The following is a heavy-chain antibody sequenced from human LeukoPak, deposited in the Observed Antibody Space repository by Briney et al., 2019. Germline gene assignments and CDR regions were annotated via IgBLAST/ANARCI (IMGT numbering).Heavy chain of an antibody. J-gene: IGHJ6*03. D-gene: IGHD2-2*01. CDR1: GYTLRSYG. CDR2: ISAYNGNT. V-gene: IGHV1-18*01. CDR3: ARGPIIDIVIVPAADDYYYMDV. Sequence: WASVKVSCKASGYTLRSYGITWVRQAPGQGLEWMGWISAYNGNTKYPQKLQGRVTMTTDTSTSTAYMELRSLRSDDTAVYYCARGPIIDIVIVPAADDYYYMDVWGKGTTVTVSS.